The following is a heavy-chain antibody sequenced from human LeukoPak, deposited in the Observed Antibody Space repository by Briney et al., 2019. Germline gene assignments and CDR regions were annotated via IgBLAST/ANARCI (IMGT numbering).Heavy chain of an antibody. J-gene: IGHJ4*02. CDR2: IYTRGNT. CDR1: GGSISNYY. CDR3: ARGGGTNDDFWSGYAYSFDY. Sequence: SETLSLTCTVSGGSISNYYWSWIRQPAGKGLEWIGRIYTRGNTNYNPSLKSRVTMSVDTPKNEVSLKLTSVTAADTAVYFCARGGGTNDDFWSGYAYSFDYWGQGALVTVSS. V-gene: IGHV4-4*07. D-gene: IGHD3-3*01.